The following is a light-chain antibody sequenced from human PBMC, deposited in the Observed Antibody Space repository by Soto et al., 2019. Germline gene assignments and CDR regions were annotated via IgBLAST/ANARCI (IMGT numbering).Light chain of an antibody. CDR2: DAS. CDR1: QDVRNR. Sequence: AIQVTQSPTSLSASVGDRFTVTCRTIQDVRNRLGWHQQKPGKAPKLLIHDASTLESGVPSRFSGSGSGTDFTLTISSLQAEDVAVYYCQQYYSTPSLTFGGGTKVDIK. CDR3: QQYYSTPSLT. V-gene: IGKV1-13*02. J-gene: IGKJ4*01.